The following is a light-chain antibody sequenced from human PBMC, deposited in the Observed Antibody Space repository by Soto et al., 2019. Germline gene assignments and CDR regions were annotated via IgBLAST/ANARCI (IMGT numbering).Light chain of an antibody. J-gene: IGKJ1*01. V-gene: IGKV1-5*03. CDR2: KAS. CDR3: QQYNSSPWT. Sequence: DIQMTQSPSTLSASVGDRVTITCRASQSISSWLDWYQQKPGKAPKLLIYKASSLESGVPSRFSGSGSGTDFTLTISSLQPDDFATYYCQQYNSSPWTFGQGTKVAIK. CDR1: QSISSW.